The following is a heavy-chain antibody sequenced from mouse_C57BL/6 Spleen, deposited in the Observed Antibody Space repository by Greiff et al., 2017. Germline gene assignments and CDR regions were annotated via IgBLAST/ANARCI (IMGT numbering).Heavy chain of an antibody. J-gene: IGHJ4*01. CDR3: ARRGSSGYSAMDD. V-gene: IGHV1-82*01. CDR2: IYPGDGDT. Sequence: QVQLQQSGPELVKPGASVKISCKASGYAFSSSWMNWVKQRPGKGLEWIGRIYPGDGDTNYNGKFKGKATLTSDKSSSTAYMQLSSLTSEDSAVYFCARRGSSGYSAMDDWGQGTSVTVSS. D-gene: IGHD3-2*02. CDR1: GYAFSSSW.